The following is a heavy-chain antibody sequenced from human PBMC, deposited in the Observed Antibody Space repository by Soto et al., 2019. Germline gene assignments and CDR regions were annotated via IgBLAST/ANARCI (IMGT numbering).Heavy chain of an antibody. Sequence: QVQLQESGPGLVKPSETLSLTCAVSGGSLNTYYWTWIRQPPGKGLEWIGYFYYSGLTNYNPSLKSRVTISLNTSKNQFSLKLTSVTAADTAVYFCARGHTHGYYYMDVWGRGTTVTVSS. CDR2: FYYSGLT. V-gene: IGHV4-59*08. J-gene: IGHJ6*03. D-gene: IGHD3-3*01. CDR1: GGSLNTYY. CDR3: ARGHTHGYYYMDV.